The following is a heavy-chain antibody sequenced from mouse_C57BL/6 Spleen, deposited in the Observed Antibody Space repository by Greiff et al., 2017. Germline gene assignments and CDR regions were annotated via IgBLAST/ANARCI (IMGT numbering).Heavy chain of an antibody. J-gene: IGHJ2*01. D-gene: IGHD2-4*01. Sequence: QVQLKQSGPELVKPGASVKISCKASGYAFSSSWMNWVKQRPGKGLEWIGRIYPGDGDTNYNGKFKGKATLTADKSSSTAYMQLSSLTSEDSAVYFCARSAVYYDYDGFDYWGQGTTLTVSS. CDR1: GYAFSSSW. CDR2: IYPGDGDT. CDR3: ARSAVYYDYDGFDY. V-gene: IGHV1-82*01.